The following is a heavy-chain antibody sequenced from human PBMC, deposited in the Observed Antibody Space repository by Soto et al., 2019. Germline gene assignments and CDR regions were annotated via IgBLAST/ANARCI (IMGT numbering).Heavy chain of an antibody. CDR1: GYTFTAYG. CDR2: VSTNDDRT. CDR3: TRELNTESSAYYSFAY. V-gene: IGHV1-18*01. J-gene: IGHJ4*02. Sequence: QVQLVQSGPEVKMPGASVKVSCKTSGYTFTAYGLAWLRQAPGQRPEWMGWVSTNDDRTNYAQKFQGRVTMTTDRSTTTTYMELRSLRADDTVVYYCTRELNTESSAYYSFAYWGQGTLVTVSP. D-gene: IGHD3-22*01.